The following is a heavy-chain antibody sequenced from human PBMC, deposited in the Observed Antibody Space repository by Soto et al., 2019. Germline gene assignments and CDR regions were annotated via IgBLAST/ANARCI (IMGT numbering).Heavy chain of an antibody. V-gene: IGHV3-33*01. Sequence: HPGVSLRLSCAASGFTFSSYGMHWVRQAPGKGLEWVAVIWYDGSNKYYADSVKGRFTISRDNSKNTLYLQMNSLRAEDTAVYYCARDYAVYAYYYYYYGMDVWGPGTTVTVSS. CDR2: IWYDGSNK. CDR3: ARDYAVYAYYYYYYGMDV. CDR1: GFTFSSYG. J-gene: IGHJ6*02. D-gene: IGHD2-8*01.